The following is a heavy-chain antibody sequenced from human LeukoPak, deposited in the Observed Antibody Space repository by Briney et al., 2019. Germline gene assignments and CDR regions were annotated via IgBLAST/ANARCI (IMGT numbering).Heavy chain of an antibody. J-gene: IGHJ4*02. V-gene: IGHV3-21*06. D-gene: IGHD1-14*01. CDR1: GFTFSSYS. CDR3: TRLAAAGSGRWAPDY. CDR2: ISSSSSYI. Sequence: GGSLRLSCGASGFTFSSYSMNWVRQAPGKGLEWVPCISSSSSYIYYADSVEGRFTISRDNAKNSVYLQMSGLTTEDTAVYYCTRLAAAGSGRWAPDYWGQGTLVTVSS.